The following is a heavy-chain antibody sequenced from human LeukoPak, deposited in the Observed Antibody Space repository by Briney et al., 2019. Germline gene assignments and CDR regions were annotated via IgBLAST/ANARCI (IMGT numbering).Heavy chain of an antibody. J-gene: IGHJ6*02. CDR3: ARVMGSGSYSGMDV. D-gene: IGHD3-10*01. CDR2: IGTAGDT. V-gene: IGHV3-13*04. Sequence: GGSLRLSCAASGFTFSSYDMHWVRQATGKGLEWVSAIGTAGDTYYPGSVKGRFTISRENAKNSLYLQMNSLRAGDTAVYYCARVMGSGSYSGMDVWGQGTTVTVSS. CDR1: GFTFSSYD.